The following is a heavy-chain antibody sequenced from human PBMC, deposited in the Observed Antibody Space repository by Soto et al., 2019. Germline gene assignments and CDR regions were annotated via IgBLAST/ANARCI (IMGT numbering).Heavy chain of an antibody. V-gene: IGHV4-59*01. D-gene: IGHD6-13*01. CDR1: SDSISSYY. CDR3: ARGTSWQLPFDY. CDR2: ISYSGST. Sequence: LSLTCTVSSDSISSYYWSWIRQPPGKRLEWIGYISYSGSTDYNPSLKSRVTISGDTSKNQFSLKVSSVTAADTAVYYCARGTSWQLPFDYWGQGTLVTVSS. J-gene: IGHJ4*02.